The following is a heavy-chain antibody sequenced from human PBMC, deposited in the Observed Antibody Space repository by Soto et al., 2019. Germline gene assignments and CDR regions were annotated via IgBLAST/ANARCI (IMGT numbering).Heavy chain of an antibody. CDR1: GFTFSDHY. CDR3: ARELMTTVTYFDY. V-gene: IGHV3-72*01. D-gene: IGHD4-17*01. CDR2: TRNKANSYTT. Sequence: ESGGGLVQPGGSLRLSCAASGFTFSDHYMDWVRQAPGKGLEWVGRTRNKANSYTTEYAASVKGRFTISRDDSKNSLFLQMNSLKTEDTAVYYCARELMTTVTYFDYWGQGTLVTVSS. J-gene: IGHJ4*02.